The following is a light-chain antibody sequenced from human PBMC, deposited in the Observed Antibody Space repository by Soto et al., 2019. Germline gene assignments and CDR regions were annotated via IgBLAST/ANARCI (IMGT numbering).Light chain of an antibody. CDR1: SSDVGGYNY. Sequence: QSALTQPASVSGSPGQSITISCTGTSSDVGGYNYVSWYQQHPGKAPKLMIYDVSNRPSGVSNRVSGSKSGNTASRTISALQAEDESYDYCSSYTIRRALPYVFATETKLTVL. J-gene: IGLJ1*01. V-gene: IGLV2-14*01. CDR3: SSYTIRRALPYV. CDR2: DVS.